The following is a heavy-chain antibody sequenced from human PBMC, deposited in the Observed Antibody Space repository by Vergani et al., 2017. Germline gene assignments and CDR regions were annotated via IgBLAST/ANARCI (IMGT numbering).Heavy chain of an antibody. V-gene: IGHV7-4-1*02. Sequence: QVQLVQSGSEVKKPGASVKVFCRASGYTFTNYALNWVRQAPGKGLEWIGGINSNSGNPSYAKGFKGRVVFSLDTSVSTSYLQINSLQPEDTAVYYCVRTRSGACTGGSCYAGCFDPGVQGTLVTVSS. CDR3: VRTRSGACTGGSCYAGCFDP. D-gene: IGHD2-15*01. CDR1: GYTFTNYA. J-gene: IGHJ5*02. CDR2: INSNSGNP.